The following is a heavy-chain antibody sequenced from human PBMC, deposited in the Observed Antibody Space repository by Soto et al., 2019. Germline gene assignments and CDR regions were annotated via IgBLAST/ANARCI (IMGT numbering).Heavy chain of an antibody. V-gene: IGHV1-69*13. Sequence: ASVKVSCKASGGTFSSYAISWVRQAPGQGLEWMGGIIPIFGTANYAQKFQGRVTITADESTSTAYMELSSLRSEDTAVYYCARGYYDILTGYPKGVLGYYYGMDVWGQGTTVTVSS. J-gene: IGHJ6*02. CDR2: IIPIFGTA. CDR3: ARGYYDILTGYPKGVLGYYYGMDV. D-gene: IGHD3-9*01. CDR1: GGTFSSYA.